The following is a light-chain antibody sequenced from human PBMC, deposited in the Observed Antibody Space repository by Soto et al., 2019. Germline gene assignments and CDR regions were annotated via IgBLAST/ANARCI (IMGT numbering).Light chain of an antibody. V-gene: IGKV3-20*01. CDR3: QQYNNWPPIT. J-gene: IGKJ5*01. CDR1: QSVSSSY. CDR2: GAS. Sequence: EIVLTQSPGTLSLSPGERATLSGMASQSVSSSYLAWYQQKPGQAPRLLIYGASSRATGIPDRFSGSGSGTEFTLTISSLQSEDFAIYYCQQYNNWPPITFGQGTRLENK.